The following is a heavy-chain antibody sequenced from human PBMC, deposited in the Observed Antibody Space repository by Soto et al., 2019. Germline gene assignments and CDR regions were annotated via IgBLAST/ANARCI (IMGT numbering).Heavy chain of an antibody. CDR1: GFSLSTHGMR. J-gene: IGHJ4*02. CDR3: ARMQLSPDGGLDD. CDR2: IDWDDDK. D-gene: IGHD1-1*01. V-gene: IGHV2-70*04. Sequence: SGPTLVNPTPTLTLTCTFSGFSLSTHGMRVTWIRQPPGKALGWLARIDWDDDKFYSKSLRPRLTVSKDTSKNQVVLTITHMDPVDTAPYYCARMQLSPDGGLDDWGQGGQVTVSS.